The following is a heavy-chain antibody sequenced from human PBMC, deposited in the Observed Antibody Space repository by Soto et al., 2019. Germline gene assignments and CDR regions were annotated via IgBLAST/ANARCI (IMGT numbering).Heavy chain of an antibody. V-gene: IGHV3-9*01. Sequence: EVQLVESGGGLVQPGRSLRLSCVASGFTFDSYAMHWVRQAPGKGLEWVSGISWNSGSIGYEDSVKGRFTISRDNAQNSLYLEMNSLRVEDTAFYYCVKDIHEQWLVSHFEYWGQGALATVSS. CDR1: GFTFDSYA. J-gene: IGHJ4*02. CDR2: ISWNSGSI. D-gene: IGHD6-19*01. CDR3: VKDIHEQWLVSHFEY.